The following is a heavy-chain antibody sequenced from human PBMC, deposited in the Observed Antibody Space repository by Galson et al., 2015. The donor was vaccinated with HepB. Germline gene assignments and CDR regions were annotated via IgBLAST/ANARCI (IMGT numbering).Heavy chain of an antibody. Sequence: SLRLSCAASGITFSDYYMSWIRQAPGKGLEWISYISSSGSTKSYADSVKGRFTISRDNAKNSLYLQMNSLRAEDTAVYYCARATLRWFDPWGQGTLVTVPS. V-gene: IGHV3-11*01. CDR1: GITFSDYY. CDR3: ARATLRWFDP. CDR2: ISSSGSTK. D-gene: IGHD2/OR15-2a*01. J-gene: IGHJ5*02.